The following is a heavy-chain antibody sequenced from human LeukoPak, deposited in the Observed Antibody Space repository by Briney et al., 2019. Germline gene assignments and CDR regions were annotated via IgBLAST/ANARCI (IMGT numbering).Heavy chain of an antibody. CDR1: GFTFSSYT. J-gene: IGHJ4*02. V-gene: IGHV3-21*01. Sequence: PGGSLRLSCAASGFTFSSYTMNWVRQAPGKGLEWVSSISSSSTYIYYADSVKGRFTISRDNAKNSLYLQMDSLRAEDTAVYYCAKDIYGGSWPNDYWGQGTLVTVSS. D-gene: IGHD4-23*01. CDR3: AKDIYGGSWPNDY. CDR2: ISSSSTYI.